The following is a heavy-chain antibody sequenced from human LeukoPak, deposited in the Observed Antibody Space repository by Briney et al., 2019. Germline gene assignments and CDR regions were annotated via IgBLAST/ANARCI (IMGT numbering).Heavy chain of an antibody. CDR3: ARDARGSGYEDYFDY. V-gene: IGHV4-30-4*01. CDR2: IYYSGST. CDR1: GGSISRGDYY. Sequence: PSETLSLTCTVSGGSISRGDYYWSWIRQPPGKGLEWIGYIYYSGSTYYNPSLKSRVTISVDTSKNQFSLKLSSVTAADTAVYYCARDARGSGYEDYFDYWGQGTLVTVSS. D-gene: IGHD5-12*01. J-gene: IGHJ4*02.